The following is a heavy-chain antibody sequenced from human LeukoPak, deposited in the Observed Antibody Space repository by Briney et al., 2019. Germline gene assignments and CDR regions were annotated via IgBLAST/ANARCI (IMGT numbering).Heavy chain of an antibody. D-gene: IGHD1-26*01. J-gene: IGHJ6*02. CDR3: AKDSGGNYYYYGMDV. Sequence: GGSLRLSCAASGFTFSSYAMSWVRQAAGKGLEWVSAISGSGGSTYYADSVKGRFTISRDNSKNTLYLQMNSLRAEDTAVYYCAKDSGGNYYYYGMDVWGQGTTVTVSS. V-gene: IGHV3-23*01. CDR1: GFTFSSYA. CDR2: ISGSGGST.